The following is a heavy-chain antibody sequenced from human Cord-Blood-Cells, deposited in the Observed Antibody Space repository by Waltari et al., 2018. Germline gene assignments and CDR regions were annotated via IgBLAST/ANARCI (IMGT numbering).Heavy chain of an antibody. D-gene: IGHD3-16*01. CDR1: GYSFTGYY. V-gene: IGHV1-2*02. CDR3: AREFGLNADY. J-gene: IGHJ4*02. Sequence: QVQLVQSGAGVKNPGAAVKVSCKASGYSFTGYYMHWVRQAPGQGLEWMRWINPNSTVTNYAQKFQGKVTMTRDTSISPAYMELSRLRSDDTAVYYCAREFGLNADYWGQGTLVTVSS. CDR2: INPNSTVT.